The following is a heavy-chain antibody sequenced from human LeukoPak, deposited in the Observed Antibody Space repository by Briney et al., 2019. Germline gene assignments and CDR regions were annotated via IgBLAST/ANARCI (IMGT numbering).Heavy chain of an antibody. J-gene: IGHJ5*02. Sequence: GGSLRLSCSASGFTFSNFAMNWVRQAPGKGLEWVSIISGYGDSTYYTDSVKGRFTISRDNSKNTLYLQMNSLRAEDTAVYYCARGTQRYFDWLSSWFDPWGQGTLVTVSS. V-gene: IGHV3-23*01. CDR3: ARGTQRYFDWLSSWFDP. CDR1: GFTFSNFA. D-gene: IGHD3-9*01. CDR2: ISGYGDST.